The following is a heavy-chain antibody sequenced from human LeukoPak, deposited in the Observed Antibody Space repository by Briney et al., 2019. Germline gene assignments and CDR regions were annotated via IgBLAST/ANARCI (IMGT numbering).Heavy chain of an antibody. CDR3: AKAYNSYLYGWVGLDY. Sequence: GGSLTLPCAPSGLTFSSYGTHWARHSPGDGLECVTVISFDASNKFHVDCVEPRFPLSRQNPKHTLSLQVHPLSAEHSAVYHCAKAYNSYLYGWVGLDYWGQGTLVSVPS. V-gene: IGHV3-30*18. CDR1: GLTFSSYG. CDR2: ISFDASNK. D-gene: IGHD5-18*01. J-gene: IGHJ4*02.